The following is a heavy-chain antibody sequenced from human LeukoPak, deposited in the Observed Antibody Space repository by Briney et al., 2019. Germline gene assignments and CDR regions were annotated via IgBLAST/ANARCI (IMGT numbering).Heavy chain of an antibody. D-gene: IGHD3-10*01. CDR2: ISYDGSNK. Sequence: GRSLRLSCAASGFTFSSYAMHWVRQAPGKGLEWVAVISYDGSNKYYADSVKGRFTISRDNSKNTLYPQMNSLRAEDTAVYYCAREASVFGELLRYSDYWGQGTLVTVSS. J-gene: IGHJ4*02. V-gene: IGHV3-30-3*01. CDR1: GFTFSSYA. CDR3: AREASVFGELLRYSDY.